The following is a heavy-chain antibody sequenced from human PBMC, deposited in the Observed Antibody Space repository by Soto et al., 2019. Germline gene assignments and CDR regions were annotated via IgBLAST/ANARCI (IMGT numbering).Heavy chain of an antibody. CDR3: ARTDCSSTSCYNYYYYGMDV. V-gene: IGHV1-3*01. J-gene: IGHJ6*02. CDR2: INPGNGDT. D-gene: IGHD2-2*01. CDR1: GYSFTKYG. Sequence: ASVKVSCKTSGYSFTKYGLHWVRQAPGQRLEWMGWINPGNGDTKYSQKFQGRVTITRDTSSTTAYMELSSLRSEDSAVFYCARTDCSSTSCYNYYYYGMDVWGQGTTVTVSS.